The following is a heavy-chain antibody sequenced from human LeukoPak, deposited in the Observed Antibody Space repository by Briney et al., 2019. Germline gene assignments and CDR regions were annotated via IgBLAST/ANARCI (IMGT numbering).Heavy chain of an antibody. V-gene: IGHV1-3*01. D-gene: IGHD2-2*01. CDR3: ARYCSSTNCRTPLGDC. J-gene: IGHJ4*02. CDR2: INAGNGNT. CDR1: GYSFTRYT. Sequence: GASVKVSCKASGYSFTRYTMHWVRQAPGQRLEWMGWINAGNGNTKYSQNFQGRVTITRDTSASTAYMELSSLRSEDTAVYYCARYCSSTNCRTPLGDCWGQGTLVTVSS.